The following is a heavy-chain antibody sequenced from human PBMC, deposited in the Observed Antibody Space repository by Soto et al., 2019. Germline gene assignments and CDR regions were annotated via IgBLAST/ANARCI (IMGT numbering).Heavy chain of an antibody. J-gene: IGHJ6*02. V-gene: IGHV1-69*01. CDR1: GGTFSSYA. D-gene: IGHD2-2*01. CDR2: IIPIFGTA. CDR3: ARDKGLGTKPAAIGSLGYYGMDV. Sequence: QVQLVQSGAEVKKPGSSVKVSCKASGGTFSSYAISWVRQAPGQGLEWMGGIIPIFGTANYALKFQGRDTITQDESTSTAYMELSSLRSEDTAVYYCARDKGLGTKPAAIGSLGYYGMDVWGQGTTVTVSS.